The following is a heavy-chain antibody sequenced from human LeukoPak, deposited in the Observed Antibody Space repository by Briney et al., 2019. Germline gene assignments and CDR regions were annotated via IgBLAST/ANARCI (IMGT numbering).Heavy chain of an antibody. Sequence: GGSLRLSCEASGFSLSAHGMYWVRQAPGKGLEWVSYISSSGSTIYYADSVKGRFTISRDNAKNSLYLQMNSLRAEDTAVYYCAELGITMIGGVWGKGTTVTISS. CDR1: GFSLSAHG. D-gene: IGHD3-10*02. V-gene: IGHV3-48*03. CDR2: ISSSGSTI. CDR3: AELGITMIGGV. J-gene: IGHJ6*04.